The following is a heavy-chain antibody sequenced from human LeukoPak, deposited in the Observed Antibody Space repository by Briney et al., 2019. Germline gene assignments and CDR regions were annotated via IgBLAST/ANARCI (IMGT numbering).Heavy chain of an antibody. D-gene: IGHD6-19*01. J-gene: IGHJ4*02. CDR3: ARAPSRVADAPFDY. Sequence: SDTLSLTCALYGGSFIANYWRCIRHPPGKWLEWIGYINHSGRTNYNPSLNSRVTISVDTSKNQFSLQLSSVPAADTAVYYGARAPSRVADAPFDYGGQGNLVTVSS. CDR2: INHSGRT. CDR1: GGSFIANY. V-gene: IGHV4-34*01.